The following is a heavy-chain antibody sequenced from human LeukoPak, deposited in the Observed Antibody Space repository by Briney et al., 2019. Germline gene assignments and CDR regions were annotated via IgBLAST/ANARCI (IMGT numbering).Heavy chain of an antibody. J-gene: IGHJ3*02. CDR3: ARGDQAFDI. CDR2: TYYGSRWSY. CDR1: GDSVSSNSAA. Sequence: SQTLSLTCAISGDSVSSNSAAWNWIRQSPSRGLEWLGRTYYGSRWSYNYALSVKSRIIINPDTSKNQFSLQLNSVTPEDTAVYYCARGDQAFDIWGQGTKVTVSS. V-gene: IGHV6-1*01.